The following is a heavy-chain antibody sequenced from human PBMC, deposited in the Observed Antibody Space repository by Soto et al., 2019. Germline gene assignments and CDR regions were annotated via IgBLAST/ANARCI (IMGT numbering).Heavy chain of an antibody. CDR1: GGSISSSNFY. Sequence: SETLSLTCTVSGGSISSSNFYWGWIRQPPGKGLEWIGSIYYSGSPYYNPSLKSRVTISVDTSKNQFSLKLSSVTAADTAVYYCARHYYGSGSYYNPKWFDPWGQGTLVTVSS. J-gene: IGHJ5*02. CDR3: ARHYYGSGSYYNPKWFDP. CDR2: IYYSGSP. D-gene: IGHD3-10*01. V-gene: IGHV4-39*01.